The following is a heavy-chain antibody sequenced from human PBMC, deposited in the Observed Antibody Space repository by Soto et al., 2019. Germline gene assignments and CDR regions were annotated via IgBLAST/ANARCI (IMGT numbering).Heavy chain of an antibody. CDR2: ISGSGGST. J-gene: IGHJ6*02. V-gene: IGHV3-23*01. CDR3: ARDGEMATIAGYYYGMDV. Sequence: VGSLRLSCAASGFTFSSYAMSWVRQAPGKGLEWVSAISGSGGSTYYADSVKGRFTISRDNSKNTLYLQMNSLRAEDTAVYYCARDGEMATIAGYYYGMDVWGQGTTVTVSS. CDR1: GFTFSSYA. D-gene: IGHD5-12*01.